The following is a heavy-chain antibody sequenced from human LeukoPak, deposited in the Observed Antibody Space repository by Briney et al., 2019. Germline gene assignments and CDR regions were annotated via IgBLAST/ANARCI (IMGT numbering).Heavy chain of an antibody. CDR3: ARADIVATIDY. Sequence: ASVKVSCKASGYTFTGHYMHWVRQAPGQGLEWMGWINPNSGGTNYAQKFQGRVTMTRDTSIGTAYMELSRLRSDDTAVYYCARADIVATIDYWGQGTLVTVSS. CDR1: GYTFTGHY. J-gene: IGHJ4*02. CDR2: INPNSGGT. V-gene: IGHV1-2*02. D-gene: IGHD5-12*01.